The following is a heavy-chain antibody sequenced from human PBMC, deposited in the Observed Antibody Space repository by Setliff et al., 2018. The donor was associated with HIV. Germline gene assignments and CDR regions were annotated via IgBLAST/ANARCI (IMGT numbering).Heavy chain of an antibody. Sequence: SETLSLTCTVSGGSISGSYWNWFRRPAGQGLEWIGRIYGTGSTFYNPSFKSRATFAVDTARSQFSLNLRAVTAADTAVYYCARDLGSGHFDYWGQGTLVTVSA. CDR3: ARDLGSGHFDY. J-gene: IGHJ4*02. V-gene: IGHV4-4*07. CDR1: GGSISGSY. CDR2: IYGTGST.